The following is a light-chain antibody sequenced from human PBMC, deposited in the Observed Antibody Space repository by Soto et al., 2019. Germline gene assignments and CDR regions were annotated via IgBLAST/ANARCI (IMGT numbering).Light chain of an antibody. Sequence: DIQLTQSPSSLSASVGDRVTITCRASQTINTYLNWYQQKPGKGPNLLIFGSSSLHSGVPSRFSGSGSGPDFTLTISSLQPEDFATYYCQQSYRIPFTFGGGTKIEIK. CDR2: GSS. CDR3: QQSYRIPFT. V-gene: IGKV1-39*01. CDR1: QTINTY. J-gene: IGKJ4*01.